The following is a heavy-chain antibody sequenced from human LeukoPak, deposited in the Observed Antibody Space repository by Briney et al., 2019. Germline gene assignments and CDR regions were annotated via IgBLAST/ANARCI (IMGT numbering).Heavy chain of an antibody. CDR3: AREPGLSGRAKGLDY. V-gene: IGHV1-46*01. D-gene: IGHD6-19*01. CDR2: INPSGGST. J-gene: IGHJ4*02. CDR1: GYTFTSYY. Sequence: GASVKVSCKASGYTFTSYYMHWVRQAPGQGLEWMRIINPSGGSTSYARKFQGRVTMTRDTSTSTVYMELSSLRSEDTAVYYCAREPGLSGRAKGLDYWGQGTLVTVSS.